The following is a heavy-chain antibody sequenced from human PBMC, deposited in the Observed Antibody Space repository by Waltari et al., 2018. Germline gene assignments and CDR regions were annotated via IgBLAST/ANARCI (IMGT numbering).Heavy chain of an antibody. CDR2: LWSDGTSV. D-gene: IGHD6-19*01. CDR3: ARELGVFSGWDY. J-gene: IGHJ4*02. Sequence: VESGGGVVTPWESLNVACAASGFSVASFGMHWVRQAPGQVLEWVAVLWSDGTSVYYADSVKGRFVVSRDRSKNTFYLQMKSVRVDEAGLYYCARELGVFSGWDYWGQGTLVAVSS. V-gene: IGHV3-33*01. CDR1: GFSVASFG.